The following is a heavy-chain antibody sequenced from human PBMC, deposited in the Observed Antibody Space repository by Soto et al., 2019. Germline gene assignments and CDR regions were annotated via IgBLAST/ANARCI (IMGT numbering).Heavy chain of an antibody. J-gene: IGHJ3*02. CDR2: IRANDESI. CDR3: ARETLRDAIDI. Sequence: GGSLRLSCVASGFDFRSYEMNWVRQAPGKGLEWVSNIRANDESIYYADAVKGRVSGYRDNAKNSLFLEMNSLRVDDTAVYYCARETLRDAIDIWGQGTMVTVSS. CDR1: GFDFRSYE. V-gene: IGHV3-48*03.